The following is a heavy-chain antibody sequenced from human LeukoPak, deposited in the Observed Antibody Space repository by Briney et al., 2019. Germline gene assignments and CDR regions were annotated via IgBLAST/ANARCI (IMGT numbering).Heavy chain of an antibody. CDR1: GFTFSNYN. CDR2: ITSGSTYV. Sequence: GGSLRLSCAASGFTFSNYNMNWVRQAPGRGLEWVSSITSGSTYVFYTGSVKGRFTISRDNAKNSLYLQMNSLRAEDTAVYYCARDPYSGAYGDSYYYYMDLWGQGTTVTISS. J-gene: IGHJ6*03. D-gene: IGHD1-26*01. V-gene: IGHV3-21*01. CDR3: ARDPYSGAYGDSYYYYMDL.